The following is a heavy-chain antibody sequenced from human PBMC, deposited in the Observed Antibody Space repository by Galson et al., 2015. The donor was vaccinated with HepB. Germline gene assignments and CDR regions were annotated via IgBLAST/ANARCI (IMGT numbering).Heavy chain of an antibody. CDR2: ISDSGADT. J-gene: IGHJ4*02. CDR1: GFTFSTYA. Sequence: SLRLSCAASGFTFSTYAMSWVRQAPGKGLEWVSVISDSGADTYYADSVKGRFTISRDTSKNTLYLQMNSVRAEDTAVYYCARGRIAAARGLGYFDYWGQGTLVTVSS. V-gene: IGHV3-23*01. CDR3: ARGRIAAARGLGYFDY. D-gene: IGHD6-13*01.